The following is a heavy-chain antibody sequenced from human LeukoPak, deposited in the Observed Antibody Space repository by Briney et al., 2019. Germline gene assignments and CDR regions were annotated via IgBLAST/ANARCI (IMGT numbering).Heavy chain of an antibody. D-gene: IGHD2-15*01. V-gene: IGHV3-74*01. J-gene: IGHJ4*02. CDR1: GFTFSSYW. Sequence: GGSLRLSCAASGFTFSSYWMHWVRQAPGKGLVWVSRINSDGSSTTYADSVKGRFTISRDNAKNTLYLQMNSLRAEDTAVYYCARAYCSGDTCYHYFDYWGQGALVTVSS. CDR3: ARAYCSGDTCYHYFDY. CDR2: INSDGSST.